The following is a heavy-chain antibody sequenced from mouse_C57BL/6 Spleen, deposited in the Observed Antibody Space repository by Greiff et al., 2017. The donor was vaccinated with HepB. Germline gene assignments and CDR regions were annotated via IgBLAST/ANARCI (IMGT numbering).Heavy chain of an antibody. J-gene: IGHJ4*01. Sequence: QVQLQQSGAELARPGASVKLSCKASGYTFTSYGISWVKQRTGQGLEWIGEIYPRSGNTYYNEKFKGKATLTADKSSSTAYMELRSLTSEDSAVYFCARQVITTAPRAMDYWGQGTSVTVSS. CDR3: ARQVITTAPRAMDY. CDR2: IYPRSGNT. CDR1: GYTFTSYG. V-gene: IGHV1-81*01. D-gene: IGHD1-1*01.